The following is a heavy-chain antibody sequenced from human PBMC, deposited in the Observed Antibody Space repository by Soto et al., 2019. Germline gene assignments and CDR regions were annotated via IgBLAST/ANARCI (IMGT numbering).Heavy chain of an antibody. J-gene: IGHJ2*01. Sequence: EVQLVETGGGLIQPGGSLRLSCAVSGFSVGSNYMSWVRQAPGKGLEWVSVIYSGGTTHDADSVKGRFTTSRDNSKNMVYLQMNSLRVEDTAVYYCARSSRGGNAGYFNLWGRDTLVTVSS. D-gene: IGHD2-15*01. CDR2: IYSGGTT. V-gene: IGHV3-53*02. CDR1: GFSVGSNY. CDR3: ARSSRGGNAGYFNL.